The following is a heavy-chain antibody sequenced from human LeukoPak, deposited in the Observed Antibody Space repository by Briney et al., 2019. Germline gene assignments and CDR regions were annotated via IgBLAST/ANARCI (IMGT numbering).Heavy chain of an antibody. D-gene: IGHD2-15*01. J-gene: IGHJ4*02. CDR3: ARSLGYSSGA. CDR1: GFPFRSHW. Sequence: QTGGSLRLSCAASGFPFRSHWMHWVRQVPGKGLMWVSHISTDGTTTNYADSVKGRSTISRDNARDTLYLQLNSLRAEDTAIYYCARSLGYSSGAWGQGTLVTVSS. V-gene: IGHV3-74*01. CDR2: ISTDGTTT.